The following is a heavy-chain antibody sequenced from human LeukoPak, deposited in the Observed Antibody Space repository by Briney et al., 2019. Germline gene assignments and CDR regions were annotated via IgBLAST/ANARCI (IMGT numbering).Heavy chain of an antibody. CDR2: ISGSGGST. CDR1: GFTFSNYV. CDR3: AKDSSGWHPFDFDH. J-gene: IGHJ4*02. Sequence: GGSLRLSCAASGFTFSNYVMNWVRQAPGKGLEWVSAISGSGGSTYYADSVKGRFTISRDNSKNTLYVQMNSLRAEDTAIYYCAKDSSGWHPFDFDHWGQGTLVTVSS. V-gene: IGHV3-23*01. D-gene: IGHD6-19*01.